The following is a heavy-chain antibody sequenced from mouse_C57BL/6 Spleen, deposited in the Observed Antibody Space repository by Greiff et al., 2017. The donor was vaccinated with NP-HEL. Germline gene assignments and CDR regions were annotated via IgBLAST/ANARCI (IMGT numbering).Heavy chain of an antibody. D-gene: IGHD1-1*01. Sequence: EVQLQQSGAELVKPGASVKLSCTASGFNIKDYYMHWVKQRTEQGLEWIGRIDPEDGETKYVPKFQGKATITADTSSNTAYLQLSSLTSEDTAVYYCARSPDYYGSSYEFAYWGQGTLVTVSA. CDR2: IDPEDGET. J-gene: IGHJ3*01. CDR3: ARSPDYYGSSYEFAY. CDR1: GFNIKDYY. V-gene: IGHV14-2*01.